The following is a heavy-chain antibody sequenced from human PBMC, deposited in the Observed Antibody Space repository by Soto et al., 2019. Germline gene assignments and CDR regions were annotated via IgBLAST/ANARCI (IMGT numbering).Heavy chain of an antibody. CDR1: GFAFSTSG. CDR3: VKPAFSSSLFFDS. V-gene: IGHV3-30*18. J-gene: IGHJ4*02. Sequence: QVHLVESGGGVVQPGRSLRLSCAASGFAFSTSGMHWVRQAPGKGLEWVAVVSYDGSNEDYADSVKSRFTISRDNSKNTLYLQMNSLRIEDTAVYHCVKPAFSSSLFFDSWGQGALVSVSS. CDR2: VSYDGSNE. D-gene: IGHD6-13*01.